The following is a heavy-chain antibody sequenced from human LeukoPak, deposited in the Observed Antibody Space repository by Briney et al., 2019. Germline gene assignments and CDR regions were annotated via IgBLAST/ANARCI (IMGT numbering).Heavy chain of an antibody. V-gene: IGHV1-2*02. CDR1: DYNFTNYY. CDR3: AKSREWHDVGYFDY. D-gene: IGHD1-1*01. CDR2: IKPNSRAS. J-gene: IGHJ4*01. Sequence: ASVNVSCKASDYNFTNYYIHWVRRAPGQGLEWMGWIKPNSRASIFAQKFQGRVTMTRDTSISTVYMELSRLKYDDTAVYYCAKSREWHDVGYFDYWGQGTLITVSS.